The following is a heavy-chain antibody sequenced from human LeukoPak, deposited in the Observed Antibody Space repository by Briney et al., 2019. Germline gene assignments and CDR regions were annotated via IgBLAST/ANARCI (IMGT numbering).Heavy chain of an antibody. Sequence: GGSLRLSCAASGFTFDDYATSWFRQAPGKGLEWVGFIRGKPYGETTEYAASVQGRFTISRDDSESTTYLQLNSLKTEDTAVYYCTRGSDTIFGVARDGFDSWGQGTLVTVSS. CDR3: TRGSDTIFGVARDGFDS. D-gene: IGHD3-3*01. CDR2: IRGKPYGETT. J-gene: IGHJ4*02. CDR1: GFTFDDYA. V-gene: IGHV3-49*03.